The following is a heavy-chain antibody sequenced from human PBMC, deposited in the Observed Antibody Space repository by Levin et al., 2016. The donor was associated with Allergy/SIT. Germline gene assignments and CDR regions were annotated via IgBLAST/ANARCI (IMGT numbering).Heavy chain of an antibody. Sequence: GSLRLSCTVSGGSISSYYWSWIRQPPGKGLEWIGYIYYSGSTNYNPSLKSRVTISVDTSKNQFSLKLSSVTAADTAVYYYARGYSSSWSYTPHFDYWGQGTLVTVSS. V-gene: IGHV4-59*08. J-gene: IGHJ4*02. CDR2: IYYSGST. CDR1: GGSISSYY. D-gene: IGHD6-13*01. CDR3: ARGYSSSWSYTPHFDY.